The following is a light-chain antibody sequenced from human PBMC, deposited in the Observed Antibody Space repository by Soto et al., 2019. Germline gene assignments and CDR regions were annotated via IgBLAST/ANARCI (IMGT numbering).Light chain of an antibody. J-gene: IGKJ1*01. V-gene: IGKV1-33*01. CDR1: QSIRSY. Sequence: IXXTXXPXXXSEXAXXKGTXXCRASQSIRSYLNWLTQKPGKDPKLLIYDASSLQTGVQSRFSGSGSGTDFTFPIRSLQPEDIATYYCQPYDHLPAFGRGPQL. CDR2: DAS. CDR3: QPYDHLPA.